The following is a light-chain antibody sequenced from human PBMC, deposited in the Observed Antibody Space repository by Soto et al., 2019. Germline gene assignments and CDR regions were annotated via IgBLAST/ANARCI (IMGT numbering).Light chain of an antibody. CDR1: SSDVGSYNR. CDR2: EVS. CDR3: SLYTNSSTQEG. J-gene: IGLJ1*01. Sequence: QSALTQPPSVSGSPGQSVTISCTGTSSDVGSYNRVSWYQQPPGTAPKLMIYEVSNRPSGVPDRFSGSKSGNTASLTISGLQAEDEADYYCSLYTNSSTQEGFGTGTKVTVL. V-gene: IGLV2-18*01.